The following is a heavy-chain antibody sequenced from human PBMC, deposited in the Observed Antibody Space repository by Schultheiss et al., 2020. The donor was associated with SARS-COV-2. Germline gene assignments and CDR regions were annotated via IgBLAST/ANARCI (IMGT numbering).Heavy chain of an antibody. D-gene: IGHD3-10*01. CDR3: ATKRGRGYYYSSGSYSPFDY. CDR2: INHSGST. V-gene: IGHV4-34*01. Sequence: SETLSLTCAVYGGSFSGYSWNWIRQPPGKGLEWIGEINHSGSTNYNPSLKRRVTVSVDTSKNQFSLKLSSVTAADTAVYYCATKRGRGYYYSSGSYSPFDYWGQGTLVTVSS. CDR1: GGSFSGYS. J-gene: IGHJ4*02.